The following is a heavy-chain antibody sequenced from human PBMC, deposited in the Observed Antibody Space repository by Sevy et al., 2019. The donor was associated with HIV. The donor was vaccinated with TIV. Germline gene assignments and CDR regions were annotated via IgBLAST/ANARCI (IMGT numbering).Heavy chain of an antibody. V-gene: IGHV3-21*01. CDR2: ISSSSSYI. CDR3: ARDLIAVAGRDWFDP. D-gene: IGHD6-19*01. CDR1: GFTFSSYS. J-gene: IGHJ5*02. Sequence: GGSLTLSCAASGFTFSSYSMNWVRQAPGKGLEWVSFISSSSSYIYYADSVKGRFTISGDNAKDSLYLQMNSLRAEDTAVYYCARDLIAVAGRDWFDPWGQGTLVTVSS.